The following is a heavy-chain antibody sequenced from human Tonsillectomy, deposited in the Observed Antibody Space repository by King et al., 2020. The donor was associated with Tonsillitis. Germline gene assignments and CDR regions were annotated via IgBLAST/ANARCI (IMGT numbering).Heavy chain of an antibody. V-gene: IGHV3-15*01. CDR1: GFTFSNAW. CDR3: VAGLGRTNGDS. D-gene: IGHD1-14*01. J-gene: IGHJ4*02. Sequence: VQLVESGGGLVPPGGSLRLSCAASGFTFSNAWMRWVRQAPGEWLEWVGRVQLKSDSGTIYYAAPVKGRFTNSIDDSKRTLYLQMNNLKVEDTAVYYCVAGLGRTNGDSWGQGTRVTVAS. CDR2: VQLKSDSGTI.